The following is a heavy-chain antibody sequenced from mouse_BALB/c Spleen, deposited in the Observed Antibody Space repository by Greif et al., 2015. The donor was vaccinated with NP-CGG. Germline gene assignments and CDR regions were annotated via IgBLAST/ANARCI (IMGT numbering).Heavy chain of an antibody. J-gene: IGHJ1*01. V-gene: IGHV1-77*01. CDR3: ARDSRYFDV. CDR2: IYPGSGNT. CDR1: GYTFTDYY. Sequence: QVQLQQSGAELARPGASVKLSCKASGYTFTDYYINWVKQRTGQGLEWIGEIYPGSGNTYYNEKFKGKATLTADKSSSXAYMQLSSLTSEDSAVYFCARDSRYFDVWGAGTTVTVSS.